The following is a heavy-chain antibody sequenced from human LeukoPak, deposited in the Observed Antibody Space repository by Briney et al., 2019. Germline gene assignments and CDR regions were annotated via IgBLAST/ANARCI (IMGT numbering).Heavy chain of an antibody. Sequence: SETLSLTCTVSGGSISSYYWSWIRQPAGKGLEWIGRIYTSGSTNYNPSLKSRVTISVDTSKNQFSLKLSSVTAADTAVYYCARLPYCSSTSCSPDAFDIWGQGTMVTVSS. CDR1: GGSISSYY. V-gene: IGHV4-4*07. J-gene: IGHJ3*02. D-gene: IGHD2-2*01. CDR2: IYTSGST. CDR3: ARLPYCSSTSCSPDAFDI.